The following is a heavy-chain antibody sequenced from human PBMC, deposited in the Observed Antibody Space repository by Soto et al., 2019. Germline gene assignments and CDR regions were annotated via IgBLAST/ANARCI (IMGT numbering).Heavy chain of an antibody. D-gene: IGHD1-1*01. V-gene: IGHV3-23*01. J-gene: IGHJ3*02. CDR2: ISGSGGST. CDR3: AKDIQGRGATTGDDAFDI. CDR1: GFTFSSYA. Sequence: GGSLRLSCAASGFTFSSYAMSWVRQAPGKGLEWVSAISGSGGSTYYADSVKGRFTISRDNSKNTLYLQMNSLRVEDTAIYYCAKDIQGRGATTGDDAFDIWGQGTMVT.